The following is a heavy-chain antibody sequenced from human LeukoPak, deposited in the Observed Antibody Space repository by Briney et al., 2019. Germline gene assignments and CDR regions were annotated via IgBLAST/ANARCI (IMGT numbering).Heavy chain of an antibody. CDR3: ARDPGYSYVFDY. CDR2: MNPNSGNT. CDR1: GYTFTSYD. Sequence: ASVKVSCKASGYTFTSYDINWVRQATGQGLEWMGWMNPNSGNTGYAQKFQGRVTITRNTSISTAYMELSSLRSEDTAVYYCARDPGYSYVFDYWGQGTLVTVSS. J-gene: IGHJ4*02. D-gene: IGHD5-18*01. V-gene: IGHV1-8*03.